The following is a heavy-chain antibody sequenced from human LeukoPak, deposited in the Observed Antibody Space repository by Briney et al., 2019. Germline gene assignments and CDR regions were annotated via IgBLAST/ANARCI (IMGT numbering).Heavy chain of an antibody. CDR2: IYYSGTT. J-gene: IGHJ3*02. V-gene: IGHV4-39*01. CDR1: GGSVSSWAYY. D-gene: IGHD5-18*01. CDR3: ARHRTAMVADAFDI. Sequence: PSETLSLTCTVSGGSVSSWAYYWGWIRQPPGEGLEWIGSIYYSGTTYYNPSLKSRVTISVDASKNQFSLKLSSVTAADTAVYYCARHRTAMVADAFDIWGQGTMVTVSS.